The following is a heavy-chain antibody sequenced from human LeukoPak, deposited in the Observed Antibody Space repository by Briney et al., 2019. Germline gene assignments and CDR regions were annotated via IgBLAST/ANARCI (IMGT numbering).Heavy chain of an antibody. D-gene: IGHD3-10*01. Sequence: SETLSLTCAVYGGSFNGYYWSWIRQPPGKGLEWIGEINHSGSTNYNPSLKSRVTISVDTSKNQFSLKLSSVTAADTAVYYCARGIGTMVRGQGYWGQGTLVTVSS. CDR3: ARGIGTMVRGQGY. V-gene: IGHV4-34*01. CDR2: INHSGST. CDR1: GGSFNGYY. J-gene: IGHJ4*02.